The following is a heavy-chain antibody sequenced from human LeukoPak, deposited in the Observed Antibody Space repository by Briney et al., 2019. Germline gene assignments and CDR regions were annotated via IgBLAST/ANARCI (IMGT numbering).Heavy chain of an antibody. D-gene: IGHD6-13*01. V-gene: IGHV3-66*02. Sequence: QPGGSLRLSCAASGFTVRSNYMSWVRQAPGKGLEWVSIIYSGGSTYYADSVKGRFTISRDNSKNTLYLQMNSLRAEDTAVYYCASKGPQYTSSWYYFDYWGQGTLVTVSS. CDR1: GFTVRSNY. J-gene: IGHJ4*02. CDR3: ASKGPQYTSSWYYFDY. CDR2: IYSGGST.